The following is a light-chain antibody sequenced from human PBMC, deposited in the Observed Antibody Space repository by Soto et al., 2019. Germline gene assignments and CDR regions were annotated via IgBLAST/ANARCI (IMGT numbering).Light chain of an antibody. Sequence: DIVMTQSPLSLPVTPGEPASISCRSSQSPLHSNGYNYLDWYLQKPGQSPQLLIYLGSNRASGVPDRFSDSGSSTDFTLKISRVEAEDVGVYYCMQALQTPWTFGQGTKVEIK. CDR1: QSPLHSNGYNY. J-gene: IGKJ1*01. CDR3: MQALQTPWT. V-gene: IGKV2-28*01. CDR2: LGS.